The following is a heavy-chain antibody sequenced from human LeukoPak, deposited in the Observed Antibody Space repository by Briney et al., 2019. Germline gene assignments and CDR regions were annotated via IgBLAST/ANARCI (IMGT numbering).Heavy chain of an antibody. V-gene: IGHV1-46*01. CDR1: GYTFTSYY. CDR2: INPSGGST. Sequence: ASVKVSCKASGYTFTSYYMHWVRQAPGQGLEWMGIINPSGGSTSCAQKFQGRVTMTRDTSTSTVYMELSSLRSEDTAVYYCARSPAAADWFDPWGQGTLVTVSS. CDR3: ARSPAAADWFDP. D-gene: IGHD6-13*01. J-gene: IGHJ5*02.